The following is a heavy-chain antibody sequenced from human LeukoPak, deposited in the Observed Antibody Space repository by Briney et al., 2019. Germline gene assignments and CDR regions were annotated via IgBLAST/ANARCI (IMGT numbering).Heavy chain of an antibody. V-gene: IGHV3-30*02. CDR1: GFTFSSYG. D-gene: IGHD6-19*01. CDR2: IRYDGSNK. Sequence: GGSLRLSCAASGFTFSSYGMHWVRQAPGKGLEGVAFIRYDGSNKYYVDSVKGGFTVSRDNSKNTLYLQRNSLRAEDTAVYYCAKGGAVAGRDYWGQGTLVTVSS. J-gene: IGHJ4*02. CDR3: AKGGAVAGRDY.